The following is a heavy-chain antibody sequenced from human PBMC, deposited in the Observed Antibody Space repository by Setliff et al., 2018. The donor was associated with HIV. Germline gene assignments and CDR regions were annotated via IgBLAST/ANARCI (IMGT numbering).Heavy chain of an antibody. V-gene: IGHV4-59*11. D-gene: IGHD4-17*01. CDR1: GGSMTGHY. Sequence: PSETLSLTCTVSGGSMTGHYWSWIRQSPGKGLEWIGSIYSSGSTNYNPSVKSRVTISIDTSKKQFALRLTSVTAADTALYFCARDIATVATPDRADWGQGTLVTVYS. CDR3: ARDIATVATPDRAD. CDR2: IYSSGST. J-gene: IGHJ4*02.